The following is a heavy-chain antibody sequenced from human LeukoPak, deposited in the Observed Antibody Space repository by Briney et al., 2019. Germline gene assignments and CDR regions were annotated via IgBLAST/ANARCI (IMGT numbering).Heavy chain of an antibody. Sequence: EASVKVSCKASGYTLTSYGISWVRQAPGQGLEWMGWISGYNYNTEYAQKFQGRVTMTTDTSTRTAYMELRSLRSDDTAVYYCARDQPLGHYNFDYWGQGTLVTVSS. D-gene: IGHD3/OR15-3a*01. J-gene: IGHJ4*02. CDR2: ISGYNYNT. CDR1: GYTLTSYG. V-gene: IGHV1-18*01. CDR3: ARDQPLGHYNFDY.